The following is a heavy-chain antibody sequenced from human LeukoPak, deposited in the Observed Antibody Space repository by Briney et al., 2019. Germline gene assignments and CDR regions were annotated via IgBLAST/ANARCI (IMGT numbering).Heavy chain of an antibody. V-gene: IGHV4-34*01. CDR2: INHSGST. Sequence: SETLSLTCAVYGGSFSGYYWSWIRQPTGKGLEWIGEINHSGSTNYNPSLKSRVTISVDTSKNQFSLKLSSVTAADTAVYYCARAQRVCSGGSCCPNYFDYWGQGTLVTVSS. D-gene: IGHD2-15*01. J-gene: IGHJ4*02. CDR3: ARAQRVCSGGSCCPNYFDY. CDR1: GGSFSGYY.